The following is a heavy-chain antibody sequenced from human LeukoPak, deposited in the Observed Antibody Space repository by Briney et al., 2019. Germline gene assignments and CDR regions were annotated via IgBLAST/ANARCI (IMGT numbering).Heavy chain of an antibody. CDR2: IIPIFGTA. D-gene: IGHD4-17*01. J-gene: IGHJ2*01. CDR1: GGTFSSYA. Sequence: SVKVSCKASGGTFSSYAISWVRQAPGQGLEWMGRIIPIFGTANYAQKFQGRVTITTDEFTSTAYMELSSLRSEDTAVYYCARDAPGDGDYVGWYFDLWGRGTLVTVSS. V-gene: IGHV1-69*05. CDR3: ARDAPGDGDYVGWYFDL.